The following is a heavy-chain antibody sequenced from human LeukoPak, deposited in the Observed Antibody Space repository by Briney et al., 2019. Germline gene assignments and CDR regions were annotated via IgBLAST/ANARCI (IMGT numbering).Heavy chain of an antibody. J-gene: IGHJ3*01. Sequence: SETLSLTCAVYGRSFSGYYWSWIRQPPGRGLEWIGEINQSGSTNYNPSLKSRVTISLDTSKNQFSLKLNSVTAADTAVYYCARKGWVVLRAFDVWGRGTMVTVSS. V-gene: IGHV4-34*01. CDR2: INQSGST. CDR1: GRSFSGYY. CDR3: ARKGWVVLRAFDV. D-gene: IGHD2-8*02.